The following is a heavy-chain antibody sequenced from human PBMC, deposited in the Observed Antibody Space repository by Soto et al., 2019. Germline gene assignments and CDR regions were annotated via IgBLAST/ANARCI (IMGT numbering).Heavy chain of an antibody. CDR1: GGSISSSSYY. CDR2: IYYSGST. D-gene: IGHD3-10*01. V-gene: IGHV4-39*01. Sequence: QLQLQESGPGLVKPSETLSLTCTVSGGSISSSSYYWGWIRQPPGKGLEWIGSIYYSGSTYYNPPLKSRVTISVDTSKNLFSLKLSSVTAADTAVYYCARRRITMVRGGRSGRFDPWGQGTLVTVSS. J-gene: IGHJ5*02. CDR3: ARRRITMVRGGRSGRFDP.